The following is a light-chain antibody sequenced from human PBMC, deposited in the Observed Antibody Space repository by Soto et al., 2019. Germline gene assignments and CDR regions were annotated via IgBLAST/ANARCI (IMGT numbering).Light chain of an antibody. CDR2: AAS. CDR3: QQSFSTPRT. CDR1: QSISSY. J-gene: IGKJ5*01. Sequence: DIEVTQSPSSLSASVGDRVTITCRASQSISSYLNWYQQKPGQAPKLLIYAASSLQRGVPSRFSGSGSGTDFTLTISSLQPEDFATFYCQQSFSTPRTFGQGTRLEIK. V-gene: IGKV1-39*01.